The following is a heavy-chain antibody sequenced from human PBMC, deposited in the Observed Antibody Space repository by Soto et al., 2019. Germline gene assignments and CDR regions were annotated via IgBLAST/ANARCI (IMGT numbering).Heavy chain of an antibody. D-gene: IGHD5-12*01. J-gene: IGHJ6*02. CDR1: GYTFTGYY. CDR3: ARRDIVATMYYMDV. Sequence: QVQLVQSGAEVKKPGASVKDSCKAFGYTFTGYYMHWVRQAPGQGLEWMGWINPKSGDTNYAQKFQGWVTMTRDTSIRTAYKQLSRLRFDDTAMYYCARRDIVATMYYMDVWGQGTTVTVSS. V-gene: IGHV1-2*04. CDR2: INPKSGDT.